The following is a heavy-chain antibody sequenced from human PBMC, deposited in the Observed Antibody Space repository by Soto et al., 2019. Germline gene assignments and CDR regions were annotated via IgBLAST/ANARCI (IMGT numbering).Heavy chain of an antibody. D-gene: IGHD3-22*01. CDR2: IIPIFGTA. CDR3: AGKLSDSSGYYPGDKWFDS. Sequence: ASVQVSCRASGGTFSSYAISWVRQAPGQGLEWMGGIIPIFGTANYAQKFQGRVTITADESTSTAYMELSSLRSEDTAVYYCAGKLSDSSGYYPGDKWFDSLGQGTLLTVSS. CDR1: GGTFSSYA. J-gene: IGHJ5*01. V-gene: IGHV1-69*13.